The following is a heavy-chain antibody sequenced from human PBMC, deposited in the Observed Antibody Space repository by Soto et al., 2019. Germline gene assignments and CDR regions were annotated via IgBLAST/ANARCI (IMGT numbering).Heavy chain of an antibody. CDR1: GFTFSSYS. CDR3: ARDLRYYDFWSGYANWFDP. D-gene: IGHD3-3*01. Sequence: PGGSLRLSCAASGFTFSSYSMNWVRQAPGKGLEWVSSISSSSSYIYYADSVKGRFTISRDNAKNSLYLQMNSLRAEDTAVYYCARDLRYYDFWSGYANWFDPWGQGTLVTVSS. CDR2: ISSSSSYI. V-gene: IGHV3-21*01. J-gene: IGHJ5*02.